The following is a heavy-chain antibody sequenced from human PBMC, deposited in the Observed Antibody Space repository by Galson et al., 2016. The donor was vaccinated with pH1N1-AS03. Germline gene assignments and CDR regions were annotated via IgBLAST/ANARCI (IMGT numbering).Heavy chain of an antibody. CDR3: ARMHDLLTGFDF. J-gene: IGHJ4*02. Sequence: SETLSLTCTISGGSIESYYWTWIRQSPEKGLEWIGYIYFSGSKYNPSLKSRPTMSVDTSKNQFSLRLTSLTAADTAVYYCARMHDLLTGFDFWGRGMLVTVSS. D-gene: IGHD3-9*01. CDR1: GGSIESYY. CDR2: IYFSGS. V-gene: IGHV4-59*08.